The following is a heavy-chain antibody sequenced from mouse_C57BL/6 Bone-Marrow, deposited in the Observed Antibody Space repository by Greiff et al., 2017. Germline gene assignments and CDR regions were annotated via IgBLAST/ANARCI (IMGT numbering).Heavy chain of an antibody. Sequence: EVQLQESGAELVRPGASVKLSCTASGFNIKDDYMHWVKQRPEQGLEWIGWIDPENGDTEYASQFQGKATITADTSSNTAYLQLSSLTSEDTAVYYCTTGGYFDVWGTGTTVTVSS. CDR2: IDPENGDT. CDR3: TTGGYFDV. V-gene: IGHV14-4*01. J-gene: IGHJ1*03. CDR1: GFNIKDDY.